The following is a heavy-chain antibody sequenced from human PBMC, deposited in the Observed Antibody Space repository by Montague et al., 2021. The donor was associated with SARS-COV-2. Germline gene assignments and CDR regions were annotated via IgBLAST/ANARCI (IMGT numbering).Heavy chain of an antibody. J-gene: IGHJ5*02. Sequence: SETLSLTCDVSGGSVYSNADHLNSDYWAWVRQSPGRGLEWIGSVHWRGQTWQKPSFRGRLTMSVDSSKNSVSLRLTSVTAAGTAMYYCTGQRWRRRFDPWGLGTLVTVSS. D-gene: IGHD2-15*01. CDR2: VHWRGQT. CDR3: TGQRWRRRFDP. V-gene: IGHV4-39*01. CDR1: GGSVYSNADHLNSDY.